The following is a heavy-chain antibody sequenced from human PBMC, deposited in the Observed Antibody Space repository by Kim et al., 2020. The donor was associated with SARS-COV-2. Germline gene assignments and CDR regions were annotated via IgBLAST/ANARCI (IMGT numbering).Heavy chain of an antibody. CDR3: ARNRDSGFDY. D-gene: IGHD1-26*01. J-gene: IGHJ4*02. V-gene: IGHV1-46*01. Sequence: ASVKVSCKASGYTFTTYYIHWVRQAPGQELEWVGVIDPSGSNTNNAQRLQGRVTMTKDTSTSTVYMELSSLRSDDTAVYYCARNRDSGFDYWGQGTLVTVSS. CDR1: GYTFTTYY. CDR2: IDPSGSNT.